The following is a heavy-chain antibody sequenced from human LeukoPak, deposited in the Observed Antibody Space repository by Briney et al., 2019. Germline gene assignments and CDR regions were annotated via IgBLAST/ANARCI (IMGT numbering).Heavy chain of an antibody. J-gene: IGHJ5*02. CDR3: ARDKRAYATWFDP. CDR1: GYTFTGYY. Sequence: ASVKASCKASGYTFTGYYMHWVRQAPGQGLEWMGRINPNSGGTNYAQKFQGRVTMTRDTSISTAYMELSRLRSDDTAVYYCARDKRAYATWFDPWGQGTLVTVSS. D-gene: IGHD2-8*01. CDR2: INPNSGGT. V-gene: IGHV1-2*06.